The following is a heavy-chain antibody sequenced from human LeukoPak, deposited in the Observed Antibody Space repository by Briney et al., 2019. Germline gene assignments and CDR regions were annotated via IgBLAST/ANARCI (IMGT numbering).Heavy chain of an antibody. D-gene: IGHD6-6*01. V-gene: IGHV3-7*01. CDR3: ATVGVAARPYVY. CDR2: IKQDGSER. CDR1: GFTFSNSW. Sequence: GGSLRLSCAASGFTFSNSWMSWVRQAPGKGLEWVANIKQDGSERYYVDSVKGRFTISRDNAKNSLYLQMNSLRAEDTAVYYCATVGVAARPYVYWGQGTLVTVSS. J-gene: IGHJ4*02.